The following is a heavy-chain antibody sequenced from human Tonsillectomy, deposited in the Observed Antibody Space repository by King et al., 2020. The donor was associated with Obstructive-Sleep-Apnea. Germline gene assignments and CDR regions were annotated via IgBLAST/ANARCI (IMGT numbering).Heavy chain of an antibody. CDR3: ARVVGAIFY. Sequence: VQLVESGGGLVQPGGSVRLSCAASGFTVSSNYMSWVRQAPGKGLEWVSVIYIGGGTYYADSVKGRFTISRDTSKNTLYLQMNSLRAEDTAVYYCARVVGAIFYWGQGMLVTVSS. D-gene: IGHD1-26*01. V-gene: IGHV3-66*01. CDR1: GFTVSSNY. CDR2: IYIGGGT. J-gene: IGHJ4*02.